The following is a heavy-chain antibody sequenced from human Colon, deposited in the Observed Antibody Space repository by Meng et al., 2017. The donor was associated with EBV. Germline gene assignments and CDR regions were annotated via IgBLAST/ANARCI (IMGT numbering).Heavy chain of an antibody. CDR1: GPSKRTFNW. CDR3: ARDGGVTHIP. Sequence: PGLVRHSGTLSLPSPVSGPSKRTFNWWSLIRQAPGEGLEWIGAIYHKGQTNFNPSLKSRVSLSVDESKNEFSLNLKSVTAADTAVYYCARDGGVTHIPWGQGVLVTVSS. V-gene: IGHV4-4*02. D-gene: IGHD2-8*02. J-gene: IGHJ5*02. CDR2: IYHKGQT.